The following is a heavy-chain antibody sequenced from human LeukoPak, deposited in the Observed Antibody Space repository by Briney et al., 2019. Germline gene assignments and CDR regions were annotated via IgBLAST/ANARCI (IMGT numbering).Heavy chain of an antibody. CDR1: GFTFSSYW. CDR3: ARALQVAAPFDY. D-gene: IGHD6-19*01. Sequence: GGSLRLSCAASGFTFSSYWMTWVRQAPGKGLEWVANMNQDASEKYYVDSVKARFTISRDNAKNSLYLQMNSLRAEDTAVYYCARALQVAAPFDYWGQGTLVTVSS. CDR2: MNQDASEK. J-gene: IGHJ4*02. V-gene: IGHV3-7*01.